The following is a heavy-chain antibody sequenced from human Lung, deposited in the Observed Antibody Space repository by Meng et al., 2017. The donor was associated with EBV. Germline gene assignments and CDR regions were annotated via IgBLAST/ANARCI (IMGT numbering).Heavy chain of an antibody. V-gene: IGHV3-21*06. D-gene: IGHD3-10*01. CDR2: ISSSTYYI. J-gene: IGHJ4*02. CDR1: GFTFSNYN. CDR3: ARDFDGSGSFYFDS. Sequence: EVQLVESGXXLXKPGGXXRXXXXTSGFTFSNYNMNWVRQAPGKGLEWVSFISSSTYYIKYADSVKGRFTISRDNAKNSLSLQMNSLRAEDTAVYYCARDFDGSGSFYFDSWGQGTLVTVSS.